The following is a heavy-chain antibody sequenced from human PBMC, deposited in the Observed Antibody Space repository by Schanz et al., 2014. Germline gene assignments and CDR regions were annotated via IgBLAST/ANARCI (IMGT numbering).Heavy chain of an antibody. Sequence: QIQLVQSGAEVKKPGASVKVSCKASGYTFISHGINWVRQAPGQGLEWVGWISAYSGNSDYAQKLQGRVTMTTDTAXXTAYLELRSLRSDDTAVYYCARERSYGTYGXDVWGQGTTXXVSS. CDR2: ISAYSGNS. J-gene: IGHJ6*02. CDR3: ARERSYGTYGXDV. D-gene: IGHD3-16*01. CDR1: GYTFISHG. V-gene: IGHV1-18*04.